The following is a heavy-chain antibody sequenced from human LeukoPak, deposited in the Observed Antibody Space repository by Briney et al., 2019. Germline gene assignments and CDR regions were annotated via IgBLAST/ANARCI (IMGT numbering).Heavy chain of an antibody. CDR2: ISAYNGNT. CDR3: ARAMGFFSSRRYYFDY. V-gene: IGHV1-18*01. J-gene: IGHJ4*02. CDR1: GYTFTNYG. Sequence: ASVKVSCKASGYTFTNYGVSWVRQAPGQGLEWMGWISAYNGNTNYAQKVQGRVTMTTDTSTSTAYMELRSLRSDDTAVYFCARAMGFFSSRRYYFDYWGQGTLVTVSS. D-gene: IGHD6-19*01.